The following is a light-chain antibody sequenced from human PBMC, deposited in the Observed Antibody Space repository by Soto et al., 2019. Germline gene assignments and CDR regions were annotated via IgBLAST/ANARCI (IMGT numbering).Light chain of an antibody. CDR2: GAS. J-gene: IGKJ1*01. Sequence: EIVMTQSPATLSVSPGERDTLSCRASQSVSSSLAWYQQKPGQAPRLLIYGASTRATGIPARFSGSGSGTEFTLTINSLRSEDSAVYFCQHYYNWPKTFGQGTKVEIK. CDR3: QHYYNWPKT. CDR1: QSVSSS. V-gene: IGKV3-15*01.